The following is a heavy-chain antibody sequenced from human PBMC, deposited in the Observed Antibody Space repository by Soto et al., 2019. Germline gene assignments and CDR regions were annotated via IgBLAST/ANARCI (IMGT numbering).Heavy chain of an antibody. CDR2: IIPIFGTA. D-gene: IGHD6-6*01. V-gene: IGHV1-69*13. CDR1: RGTFSSYA. CDR3: ARGNGIAARFWFDP. J-gene: IGHJ5*02. Sequence: SVKVSCKASRGTFSSYAISWLRQAPGQGLEWMGVIIPIFGTANNAQKFQGRVTITADESTSTGYMELSSLRSEDTAVYYCARGNGIAARFWFDPWGQGTLVTVSS.